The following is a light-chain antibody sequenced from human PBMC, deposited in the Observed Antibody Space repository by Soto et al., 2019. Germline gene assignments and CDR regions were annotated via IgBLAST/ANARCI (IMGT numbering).Light chain of an antibody. J-gene: IGLJ3*02. CDR2: GDT. V-gene: IGLV1-40*01. CDR1: SSNIGAGYD. Sequence: QAVVTQPPSVSGAPGQRVTISCTGSSSNIGAGYDVHWYQQLPGTAPKVLIYGDTNRPSGVPDRFSGSKSGTSASLAITGLQAEDEADYYCQSYDSSLSGNWVFGGGTKLTVL. CDR3: QSYDSSLSGNWV.